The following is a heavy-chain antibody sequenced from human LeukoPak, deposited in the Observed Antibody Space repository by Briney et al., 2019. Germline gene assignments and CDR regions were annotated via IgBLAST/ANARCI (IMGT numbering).Heavy chain of an antibody. CDR2: IYPGDSDT. V-gene: IGHV5-51*01. CDR3: ARRGYCSSTSCYADWFDP. Sequence: GESLKISCKGSGYSFTSYWIGWVRQMPGKGLEWMGIIYPGDSDTRYSPSFQGQVTISADKSISTAYLQWGSLKASDTAMYYCARRGYCSSTSCYADWFDPWGQGTLVTVSS. J-gene: IGHJ5*02. D-gene: IGHD2-2*01. CDR1: GYSFTSYW.